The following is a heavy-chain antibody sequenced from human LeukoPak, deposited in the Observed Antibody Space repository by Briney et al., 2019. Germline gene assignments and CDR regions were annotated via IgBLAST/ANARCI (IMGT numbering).Heavy chain of an antibody. J-gene: IGHJ5*02. Sequence: GASVKVSCKASGYTFTGYYMHWVRQAPGQGLEWMGWINPNSGGTNYAQKFQGRVTMTRDTSISTAYMELSRLRSDDTAVYYCARGGDIVVVPASWFDPWGQGTLVTVSS. V-gene: IGHV1-2*02. D-gene: IGHD2-2*01. CDR3: ARGGDIVVVPASWFDP. CDR2: INPNSGGT. CDR1: GYTFTGYY.